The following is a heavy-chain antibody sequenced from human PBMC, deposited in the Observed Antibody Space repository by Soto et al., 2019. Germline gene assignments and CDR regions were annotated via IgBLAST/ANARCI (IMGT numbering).Heavy chain of an antibody. CDR1: GWTFSGYY. CDR2: INHSGST. D-gene: IGHD3-10*01. Sequence: SDKLSHTYTVYGWTFSGYYWSWMRQPPEKGMEWIGEINHSGSTNYNPSLKSRVTISVDTSKNQFSLKLSSVTAADTAVYYCARGGPYYYGSGSYLVYYYYMDVWGKGTTVT. V-gene: IGHV4-34*01. CDR3: ARGGPYYYGSGSYLVYYYYMDV. J-gene: IGHJ6*03.